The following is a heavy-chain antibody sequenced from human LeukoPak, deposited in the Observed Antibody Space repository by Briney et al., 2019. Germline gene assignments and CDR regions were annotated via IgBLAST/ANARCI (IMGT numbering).Heavy chain of an antibody. CDR3: AAGCYYYDSSGYRDY. Sequence: GASVKVSCKASGSTFSSYAISWVRQAPGQGLEWMGGIIPIFGTANYAQKFQGRVTITTDESTSTAYMELSSLRSEDTAVYYCAAGCYYYDSSGYRDYWGQGTLVTVSS. CDR1: GSTFSSYA. V-gene: IGHV1-69*05. J-gene: IGHJ4*02. CDR2: IIPIFGTA. D-gene: IGHD3-22*01.